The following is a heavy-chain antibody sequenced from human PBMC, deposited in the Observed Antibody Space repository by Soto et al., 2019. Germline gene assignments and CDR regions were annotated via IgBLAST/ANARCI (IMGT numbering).Heavy chain of an antibody. J-gene: IGHJ5*02. D-gene: IGHD6-13*01. V-gene: IGHV4-59*01. Sequence: QVQLQESGPGLVKPSETLSLTCTVSGGSISSYYWSWIRQPPGKGLEWIGYIYYSGSTNYNPSLKSRVTISVDTSKNQFSLTLSSVTAADTAVYYCARGQQLVRGWFDPWGQGTLVTVSS. CDR3: ARGQQLVRGWFDP. CDR2: IYYSGST. CDR1: GGSISSYY.